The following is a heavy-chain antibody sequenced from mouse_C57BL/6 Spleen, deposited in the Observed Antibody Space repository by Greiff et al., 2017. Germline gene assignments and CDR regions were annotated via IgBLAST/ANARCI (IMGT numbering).Heavy chain of an antibody. J-gene: IGHJ2*01. Sequence: EVMLVESGGGLVKPGGSLKLSCAASGFTFSSYTMSWVRQTPEKRLEWVATISGGGGNTYYPDRVKGRFTISRDNAKNTLYLQMSSLRSEDTALYCCARRREGNYWDYWGQGTTLTVSS. CDR2: ISGGGGNT. CDR3: ARRREGNYWDY. CDR1: GFTFSSYT. V-gene: IGHV5-9*01.